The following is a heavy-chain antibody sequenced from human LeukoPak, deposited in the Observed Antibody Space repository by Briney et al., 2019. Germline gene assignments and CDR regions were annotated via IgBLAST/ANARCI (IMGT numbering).Heavy chain of an antibody. CDR1: GFTFSDYY. J-gene: IGHJ4*02. CDR3: AKTYYYDSGGYYPLDY. V-gene: IGHV3-23*01. D-gene: IGHD3-22*01. Sequence: GGSLRLSCAASGFTFSDYYMSWIRQAPGKGLEWVSAISGSGGSTYYADSVKGRFTISRDNSKNTLYLQMNSLRAEDTAVYYCAKTYYYDSGGYYPLDYWGQGTLVTVSS. CDR2: ISGSGGST.